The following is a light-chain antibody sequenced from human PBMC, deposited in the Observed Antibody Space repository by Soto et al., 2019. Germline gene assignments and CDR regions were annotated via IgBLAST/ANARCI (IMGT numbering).Light chain of an antibody. CDR2: EVS. CDR3: HSYAGSTHWV. J-gene: IGLJ3*02. V-gene: IGLV2-8*01. CDR1: SSDVGGYNY. Sequence: QSALTQPPSASGSPGQSVTISCTGTSSDVGGYNYVSWYQQHPGKAPKLMIYEVSKRPSGVPDRFSGSKSGNTASLTVSGLQAEDEADYSCHSYAGSTHWVFGGGTKLTVL.